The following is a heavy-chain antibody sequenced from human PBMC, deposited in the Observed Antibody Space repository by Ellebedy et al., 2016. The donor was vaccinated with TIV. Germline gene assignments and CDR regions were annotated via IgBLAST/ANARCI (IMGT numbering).Heavy chain of an antibody. Sequence: GESLKISCAASGFTFSNVWMSWVRQAPGKGLEWVGRIKSKTDGGTTDYAAPVKGRFTISRDDSKTTLYVQMNSLKTEDTAVYYCTLMVFAIGGLDYWGQGTLVTVSS. D-gene: IGHD2-8*01. CDR3: TLMVFAIGGLDY. V-gene: IGHV3-15*01. J-gene: IGHJ4*02. CDR1: GFTFSNVW. CDR2: IKSKTDGGTT.